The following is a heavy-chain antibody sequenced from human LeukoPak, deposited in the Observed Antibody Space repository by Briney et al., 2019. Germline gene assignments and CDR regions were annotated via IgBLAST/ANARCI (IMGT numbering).Heavy chain of an antibody. CDR3: ATEGTYSSGWYDY. Sequence: SSETLSLTCTVSGGSVSSGSYYWSWIRQPPGKGLEWIGYAHHRGSTNYNPSLKSRVTISVDTSKNQFSPKLNSVTAADTAVHYCATEGTYSSGWYDYWGQGTLVTVSS. CDR1: GGSVSSGSYY. D-gene: IGHD6-19*01. V-gene: IGHV4-61*01. J-gene: IGHJ4*02. CDR2: AHHRGST.